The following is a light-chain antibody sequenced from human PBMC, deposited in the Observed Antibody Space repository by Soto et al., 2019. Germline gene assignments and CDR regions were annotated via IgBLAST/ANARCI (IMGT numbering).Light chain of an antibody. CDR3: KQYDSFSVT. J-gene: IGKJ1*01. CDR1: LPISNY. V-gene: IGKV1-5*01. Sequence: DIQMTQSPSSLSASVGDRVTITCRASLPISNYLAWYQQKPGKIQNLLIYDVSALKRGVQPRFSGSGSGTEFTLTIRSLQPDDFATYYCKQYDSFSVTFGQGTKVDIK. CDR2: DVS.